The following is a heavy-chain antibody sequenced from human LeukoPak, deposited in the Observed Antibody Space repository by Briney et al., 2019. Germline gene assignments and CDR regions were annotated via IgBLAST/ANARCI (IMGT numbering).Heavy chain of an antibody. Sequence: SETLSLTCTVSGGSLSSYYWSWIRQPPGKGLDWIGYIYYSGSTNYNPSLESRVTISVDTSKNQFSLKLSSVTAADTAVYYCARIPSATVTSRYWYFDLWGRGTLVTVSS. CDR3: ARIPSATVTSRYWYFDL. J-gene: IGHJ2*01. D-gene: IGHD4-17*01. V-gene: IGHV4-59*01. CDR1: GGSLSSYY. CDR2: IYYSGST.